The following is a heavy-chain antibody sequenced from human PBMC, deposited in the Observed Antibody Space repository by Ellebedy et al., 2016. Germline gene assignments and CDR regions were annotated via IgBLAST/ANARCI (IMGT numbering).Heavy chain of an antibody. D-gene: IGHD4-17*01. J-gene: IGHJ4*02. CDR1: GFTFTSYA. CDR2: ITSSGHTT. V-gene: IGHV3-23*01. Sequence: GGSLRLSCVASGFTFTSYAMAWVRQAPGKGLEWVSTITSSGHTTFYVESVRGRFTMSRDNSKNILYLQMNDLRAEDTAVYYCADDGRGLTVTDTRRLGYWGQGTLVTVSS. CDR3: ADDGRGLTVTDTRRLGY.